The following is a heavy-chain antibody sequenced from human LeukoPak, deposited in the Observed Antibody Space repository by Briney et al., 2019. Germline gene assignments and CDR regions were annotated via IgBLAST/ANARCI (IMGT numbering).Heavy chain of an antibody. Sequence: VASVKVSCKASGYTFTGYYMNWVRQAPGQGLEWMGWINPNSGSTNYAQRFQGRVTMTRDTSISTAYMELSRLRSDDTAVYYCARDSKLAGGDYNYYYMDVWGKGTTVTISS. CDR2: INPNSGST. J-gene: IGHJ6*03. CDR3: ARDSKLAGGDYNYYYMDV. CDR1: GYTFTGYY. V-gene: IGHV1-2*02. D-gene: IGHD1-26*01.